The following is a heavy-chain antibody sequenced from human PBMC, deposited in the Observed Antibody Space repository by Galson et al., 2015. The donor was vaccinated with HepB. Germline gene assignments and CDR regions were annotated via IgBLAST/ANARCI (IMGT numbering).Heavy chain of an antibody. D-gene: IGHD1-26*01. Sequence: SLRLSCAASGFTFSDYYMTWIRQAPGKGLKWVSYISSSGSTIYYADSVKGRFTISRDNAKNSLYLQMNSLRAEDTAVYYCARARSGSYYGSFDYWGQGALVTVSS. V-gene: IGHV3-11*01. J-gene: IGHJ4*02. CDR2: ISSSGSTI. CDR3: ARARSGSYYGSFDY. CDR1: GFTFSDYY.